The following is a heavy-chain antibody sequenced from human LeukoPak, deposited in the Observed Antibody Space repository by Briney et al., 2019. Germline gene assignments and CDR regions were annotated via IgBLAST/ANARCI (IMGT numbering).Heavy chain of an antibody. V-gene: IGHV3-49*04. CDR1: GFTFRDYA. CDR2: IRRKASGETT. D-gene: IGHD2-15*01. Sequence: GGSLRLSSTASGFTFRDYAMSWVRQAPGKGLEWVALIRRKASGETTEYAASVRGRFTILTDDSKSIAYLQMNSLRAEDAAVYYCTRPIYCITSGCQGYYFDYWGQGTLVTVSS. J-gene: IGHJ4*02. CDR3: TRPIYCITSGCQGYYFDY.